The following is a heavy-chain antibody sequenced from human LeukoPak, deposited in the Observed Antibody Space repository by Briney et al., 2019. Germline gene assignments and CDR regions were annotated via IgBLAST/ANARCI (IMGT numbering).Heavy chain of an antibody. V-gene: IGHV3-7*01. Sequence: GGSLRLSCVGSGFTLSDNWMTWVRLAPGWGLEWVANIKHDGSEKNYVGSVKGRFTISRDNAKNSVYLQMDRLRAEDTAVYYCARARYLNSWGQGTLVTVSS. D-gene: IGHD2-15*01. CDR3: ARARYLNS. CDR2: IKHDGSEK. J-gene: IGHJ4*02. CDR1: GFTLSDNW.